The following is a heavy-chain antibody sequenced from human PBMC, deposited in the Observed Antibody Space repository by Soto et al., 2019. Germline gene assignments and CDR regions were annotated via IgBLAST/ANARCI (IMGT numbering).Heavy chain of an antibody. CDR1: GFSLTTNGVG. CDR2: IYWDNDK. D-gene: IGHD1-1*01. CDR3: THRAGLRGNWNGGAFDY. J-gene: IGHJ4*01. V-gene: IGHV2-5*02. Sequence: QITLKESGPARVQLTQTLTLTCTFSGFSLTTNGVGVGWIRQPPGKALEHLALIYWDNDKRYNPSLKSRLTITHDTPNTQVVLTMSNMDPADTATYYRTHRAGLRGNWNGGAFDYWGQGALVAVSS.